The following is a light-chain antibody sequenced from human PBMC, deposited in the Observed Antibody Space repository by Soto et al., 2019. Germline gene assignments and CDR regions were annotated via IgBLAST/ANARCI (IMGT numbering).Light chain of an antibody. J-gene: IGKJ5*01. CDR1: QSVRSRY. V-gene: IGKV3-20*01. Sequence: PGERATLSCRASQSVRSRYLAWYQQKPGQAPRLIISGASSRATGIPDRFSGSGSGTDFTLTVSRLEPEDFALYYCQQYGNSPITFGQGTRLEIK. CDR3: QQYGNSPIT. CDR2: GAS.